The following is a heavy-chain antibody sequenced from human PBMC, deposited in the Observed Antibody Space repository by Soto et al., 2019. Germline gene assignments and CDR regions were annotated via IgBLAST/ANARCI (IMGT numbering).Heavy chain of an antibody. CDR1: EFTFNSSA. J-gene: IGHJ6*02. CDR3: AAATVTTNYYYYGMDV. Sequence: VASVKVSCKASEFTFNSSAVQWVRQARGQPLEWIGWIVVGSGSTNYAQKFQDRVTITRDMSTSTAYMELSSLRSEDTAVYYCAAATVTTNYYYYGMDVWGQGTTVTVSS. CDR2: IVVGSGST. V-gene: IGHV1-58*01. D-gene: IGHD4-17*01.